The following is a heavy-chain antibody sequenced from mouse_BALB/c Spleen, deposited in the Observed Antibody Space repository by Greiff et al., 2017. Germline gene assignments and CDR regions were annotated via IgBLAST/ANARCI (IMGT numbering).Heavy chain of an antibody. Sequence: EVKLQESGPGLVKPSQSLSLTCTVTGYSITSDYAWNWIRQFPGNKLEWMGYISYSGSTSYNPSLKSRISITRDTSKNQFFLQLNSVTTEDTATYYCARGGRLLRGFDYWGQGTTLTVSS. V-gene: IGHV3-2*02. D-gene: IGHD2-3*01. CDR3: ARGGRLLRGFDY. CDR1: GYSITSDYA. CDR2: ISYSGST. J-gene: IGHJ2*01.